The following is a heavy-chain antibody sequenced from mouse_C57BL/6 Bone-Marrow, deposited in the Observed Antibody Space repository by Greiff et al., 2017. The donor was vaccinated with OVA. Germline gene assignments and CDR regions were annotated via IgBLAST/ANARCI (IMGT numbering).Heavy chain of an antibody. CDR2: LRSRGRT. CDR1: GYSITSDY. J-gene: IGHJ1*03. V-gene: IGHV3-8*01. CDR3: AKGGGRYCDV. Sequence: EVKLLESGPGLAKPSQTLSLPCSVTGYSITSDYWNWFRTFPGNQLAYMGSLRSRGRTSYHPSLNSRISITRDTSKNQYYLQVNSVTTEDTARDYCAKGGGRYCDVWGTGTTVTVSS. D-gene: IGHD1-1*02.